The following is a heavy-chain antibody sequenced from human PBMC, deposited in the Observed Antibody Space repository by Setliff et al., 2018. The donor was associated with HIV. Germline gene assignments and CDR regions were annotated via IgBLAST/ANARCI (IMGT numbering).Heavy chain of an antibody. CDR1: GFTFSTTW. J-gene: IGHJ4*02. Sequence: LSLSCVVSGFTFSTTWMTWVRQAPGEGLEWVANVNEDGSVKNYVDSVKGRFTISRDNAKNSLYLEMDSLRADDTAIYYCAKDRPHMASALNYWGQGTLVTVS. CDR3: AKDRPHMASALNY. CDR2: VNEDGSVK. D-gene: IGHD2-21*01. V-gene: IGHV3-7*01.